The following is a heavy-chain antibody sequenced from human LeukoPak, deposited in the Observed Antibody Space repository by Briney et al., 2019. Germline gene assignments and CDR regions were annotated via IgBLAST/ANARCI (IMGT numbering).Heavy chain of an antibody. CDR3: AGGMTGGDY. V-gene: IGHV1-2*02. J-gene: IGHJ4*02. Sequence: ASVKVSCKASGYTFTGYYIHWVRQAPGQGLEWMGWINPNSGDTNYAQKFQGRVTMTRDTSINTAYMELSRLKSDDTALYYCAGGMTGGDYWGRGTLVTVSS. CDR2: INPNSGDT. CDR1: GYTFTGYY. D-gene: IGHD1-14*01.